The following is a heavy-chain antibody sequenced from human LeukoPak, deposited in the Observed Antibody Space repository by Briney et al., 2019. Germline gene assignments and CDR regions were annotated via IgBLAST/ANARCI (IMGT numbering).Heavy chain of an antibody. V-gene: IGHV4-4*07. CDR3: GRQGYTASYYFLDF. CDR2: IYTTGAT. D-gene: IGHD1-26*01. J-gene: IGHJ4*02. Sequence: SETLSLTCTVSSGSINSYYWGWVRQPPGKGLKWIGRIYTTGATQYNPSLKSRVTMSIDTSTNQFSLNLRSMTAADTAVYYCGRQGYTASYYFLDFWSQGTLVAVS. CDR1: SGSINSYY.